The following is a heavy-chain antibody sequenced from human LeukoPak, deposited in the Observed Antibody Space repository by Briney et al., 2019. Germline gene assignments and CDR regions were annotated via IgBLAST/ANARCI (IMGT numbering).Heavy chain of an antibody. CDR1: GFTFSSYA. CDR2: ISSNGGST. CDR3: VKASNWGRDY. V-gene: IGHV3-64D*06. J-gene: IGHJ4*02. Sequence: PGGSLRLSCSASGFTFSSYAMHWVRQAPGKGLEYVSAISSNGGSTYYADSVKGRFTISGDNSKNTLYLQMSSLRAEDTAVYYCVKASNWGRDYWGQGTLVTVSS. D-gene: IGHD7-27*01.